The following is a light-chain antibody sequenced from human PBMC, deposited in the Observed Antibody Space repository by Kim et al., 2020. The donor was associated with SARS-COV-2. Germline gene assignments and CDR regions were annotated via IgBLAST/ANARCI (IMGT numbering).Light chain of an antibody. Sequence: DVQMTQSPSTLSSSVGDRVTITCRASQSISSWLAWYQQKPGKAPKLLIYKASSLESGVPSRFSGSGSGTEFTLTISSLQAEDLATYFCQQYYSDWTFGQGTKVDIK. CDR3: QQYYSDWT. CDR2: KAS. V-gene: IGKV1-5*03. CDR1: QSISSW. J-gene: IGKJ1*01.